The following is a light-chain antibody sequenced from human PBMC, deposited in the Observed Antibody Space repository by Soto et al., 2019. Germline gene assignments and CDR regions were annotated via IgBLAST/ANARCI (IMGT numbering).Light chain of an antibody. CDR2: LAS. Sequence: EIVLTQSPGTLSLSPGERATLSYRASQTVRGNYLAWFQQRPGQPPRLLIYLASTRAAGVPDRFSGSGSGTEFSLTINRLEAEDFAVYYCHHYGPAPWTFGQGTKVEIK. V-gene: IGKV3-20*01. CDR1: QTVRGNY. CDR3: HHYGPAPWT. J-gene: IGKJ1*01.